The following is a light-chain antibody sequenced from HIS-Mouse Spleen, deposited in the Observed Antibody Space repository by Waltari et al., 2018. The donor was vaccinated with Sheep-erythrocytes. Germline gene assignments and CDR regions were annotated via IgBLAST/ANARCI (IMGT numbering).Light chain of an antibody. CDR2: DVS. CDR3: CSYAGSYNHV. J-gene: IGLJ1*01. Sequence: QSALTKPRSGSGSPGQSVTISCTGTSSAVGGYNYVSWYQQHPGKAPKLMIYDVSKRPSGVPDRFSGSKSGNTASLTISGLQAEDEADYYCCSYAGSYNHVFATGTKVTVL. CDR1: SSAVGGYNY. V-gene: IGLV2-11*01.